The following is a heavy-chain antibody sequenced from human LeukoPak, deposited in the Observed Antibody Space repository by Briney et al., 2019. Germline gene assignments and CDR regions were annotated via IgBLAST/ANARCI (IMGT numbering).Heavy chain of an antibody. CDR2: FYYSGST. Sequence: PSETLSLTCTVSGGSFSSSSYYWVWIRQPPGKGLEWIGSFYYSGSTYYNPSLKSRVTISVDTSKNQFSLKLSSVTAADTAIYYCARIDGGHHLSPFDYWGQGTLVTVSS. V-gene: IGHV4-39*01. CDR1: GGSFSSSSYY. J-gene: IGHJ4*02. CDR3: ARIDGGHHLSPFDY. D-gene: IGHD4-23*01.